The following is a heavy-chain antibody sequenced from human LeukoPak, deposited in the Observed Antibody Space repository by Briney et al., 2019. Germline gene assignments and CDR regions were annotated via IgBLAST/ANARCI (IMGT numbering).Heavy chain of an antibody. V-gene: IGHV3-23*01. CDR3: AKGASRGWLLYRFDP. D-gene: IGHD6-19*01. Sequence: GGSLRLSCAASGFTFSDYAMTWVRRAPGKGLQWVSGISGSGASTYYGDSVKGRFIISRDNSKNTLYLQIDSLRAEDTAVYYCAKGASRGWLLYRFDPWGQGTLVTVSS. J-gene: IGHJ5*02. CDR2: ISGSGAST. CDR1: GFTFSDYA.